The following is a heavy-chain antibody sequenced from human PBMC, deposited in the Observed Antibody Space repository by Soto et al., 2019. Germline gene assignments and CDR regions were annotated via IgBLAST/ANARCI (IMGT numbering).Heavy chain of an antibody. Sequence: QVQLVESGGGVVQPGRSLRLACAASGFMFSHYAMHWVRRAPGKGLEWVAVISYDGSNKYYADSVKGRFTISRDNSKNTLYLHMNRLRAEEMAVYYCARGTRCLDLRDYYYYGMDVWGQGTTVTVSS. J-gene: IGHJ6*02. CDR1: GFMFSHYA. CDR2: ISYDGSNK. CDR3: ARGTRCLDLRDYYYYGMDV. D-gene: IGHD3-16*01. V-gene: IGHV3-30-3*01.